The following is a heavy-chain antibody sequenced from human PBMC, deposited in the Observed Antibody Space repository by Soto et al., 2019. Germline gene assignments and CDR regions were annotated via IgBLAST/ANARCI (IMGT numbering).Heavy chain of an antibody. Sequence: EVQLVESGGGLVQPGGSLRLSCAASGFTVSSTYMSWIRQAPGRGLEWVSVMWHDGNTYYADSVKGRFTISRDNSKNTVYLQMNSLRAEDTATYYCARDGGGHWGPYDYWGQGTLVTISS. D-gene: IGHD7-27*01. CDR3: ARDGGGHWGPYDY. J-gene: IGHJ4*02. CDR2: MWHDGNT. CDR1: GFTVSSTY. V-gene: IGHV3-66*01.